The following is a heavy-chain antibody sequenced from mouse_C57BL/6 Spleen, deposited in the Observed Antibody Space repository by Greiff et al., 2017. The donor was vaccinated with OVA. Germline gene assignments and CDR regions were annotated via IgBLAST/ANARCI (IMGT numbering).Heavy chain of an antibody. D-gene: IGHD2-4*01. Sequence: EVQLVESGGGLVKPGGSLKLSCAASGFTFSSYAMSWVRQTPEKRLEWVATISDGGSYTYYPDKVKGRFTISRDNAKNNLYLQMSHLKSEDTAMYYCARDLGDYDNYWGQGTTLTVSS. V-gene: IGHV5-4*01. CDR3: ARDLGDYDNY. J-gene: IGHJ2*01. CDR2: ISDGGSYT. CDR1: GFTFSSYA.